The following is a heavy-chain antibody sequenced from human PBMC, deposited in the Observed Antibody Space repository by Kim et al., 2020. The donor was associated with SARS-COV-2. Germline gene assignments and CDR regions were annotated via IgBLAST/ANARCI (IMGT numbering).Heavy chain of an antibody. J-gene: IGHJ4*02. CDR1: GFIFSSQG. Sequence: GGSLRLSCVASGFIFSSQGMSWVRQAPGKGLEWVSAITGSGDITYYADSVKGRFTISRDNYKNTLYLQMNSLSAEDAAVYYCAKMQGYFDYWGQGTLVTV. CDR2: ITGSGDIT. CDR3: AKMQGYFDY. V-gene: IGHV3-23*01.